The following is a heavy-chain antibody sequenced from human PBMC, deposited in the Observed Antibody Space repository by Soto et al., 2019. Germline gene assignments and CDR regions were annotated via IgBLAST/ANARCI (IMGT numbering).Heavy chain of an antibody. V-gene: IGHV4-39*01. CDR2: IYYSGST. J-gene: IGHJ4*02. CDR1: GGSISSSSYY. Sequence: QLQLQESGPGLVKPSETLSLTCTVSGGSISSSSYYWGWIRQPPGKGLEWIGSIYYSGSTYYNPSLQSRVTISVETSKNQFTLKLSSVTAADTAVYYCARAIPYDYIWGSYRYTYYFDYWGPGNLVTDSS. CDR3: ARAIPYDYIWGSYRYTYYFDY. D-gene: IGHD3-16*02.